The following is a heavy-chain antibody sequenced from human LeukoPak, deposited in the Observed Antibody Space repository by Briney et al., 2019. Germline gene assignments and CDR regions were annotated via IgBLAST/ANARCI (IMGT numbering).Heavy chain of an antibody. J-gene: IGHJ6*03. V-gene: IGHV3-23*01. D-gene: IGHD2-2*01. CDR2: ISGSGGST. CDR1: GFTFSSYA. Sequence: PGGSLRLSCAASGFTFSSYAMSWVRQAPGKGLEWVSAISGSGGSTYYADSVKGRFTISRDNSKNTLYLQMNSLRAEDTAVYYCAKCNGIVVVPAARDPMDYYYMDVWGKGTTVTVSS. CDR3: AKCNGIVVVPAARDPMDYYYMDV.